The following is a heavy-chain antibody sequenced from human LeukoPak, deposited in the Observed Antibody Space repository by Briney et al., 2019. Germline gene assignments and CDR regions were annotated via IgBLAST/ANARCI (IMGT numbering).Heavy chain of an antibody. J-gene: IGHJ4*02. D-gene: IGHD3-3*01. CDR1: GASNSSHY. V-gene: IGHV4-59*11. Sequence: PSDPLSLMCTLSGASNSSHYGSGPRQPPGKGLEGIGYIYYSGNTHYNPSLKSRVNIPLDTSKNQFYLKLSFVTAAHTAVDYCAREDSRTYYDFWSGYYGNYDFDYWGQGTLVTVSS. CDR3: AREDSRTYYDFWSGYYGNYDFDY. CDR2: IYYSGNT.